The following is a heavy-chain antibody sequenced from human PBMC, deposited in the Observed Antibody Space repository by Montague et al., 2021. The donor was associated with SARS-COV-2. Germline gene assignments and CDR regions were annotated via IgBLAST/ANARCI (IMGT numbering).Heavy chain of an antibody. CDR3: ARVVDTVVVTVTGGFDS. V-gene: IGHV4-61*02. D-gene: IGHD5-18*01. CDR1: GGSISRGYYY. J-gene: IGHJ4*02. CDR2: IYRSGXP. Sequence: TLSLTCTVYGGSISRGYYYWSWIRLPAGKELEWIGRIYRSGXPXYXXXXEXRVVLSVDTSRNQFSMKMTSVTAADTAMYYCARVVDTVVVTVTGGFDSWGQGTLVIVSS.